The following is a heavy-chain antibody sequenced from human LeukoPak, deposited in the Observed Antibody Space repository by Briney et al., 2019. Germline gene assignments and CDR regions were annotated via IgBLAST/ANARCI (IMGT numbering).Heavy chain of an antibody. Sequence: PGGSLRLSCAASGFTFSSYSMNWVRQAPGKGLEWLSYITSSSGAIYYADSVKGRFTISRDNAKNSLYLQMNGLRAEDTAVYYCTRVEYGDYPGDYWGQGTLVTVSS. J-gene: IGHJ4*02. CDR2: ITSSSGAI. V-gene: IGHV3-48*01. D-gene: IGHD4-17*01. CDR3: TRVEYGDYPGDY. CDR1: GFTFSSYS.